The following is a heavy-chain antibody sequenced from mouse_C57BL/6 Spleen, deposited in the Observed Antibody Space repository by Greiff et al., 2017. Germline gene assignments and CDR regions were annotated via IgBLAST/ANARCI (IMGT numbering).Heavy chain of an antibody. Sequence: VQLQQSGPELVKPGASVKISCKASGYSFTGYYMNWVKQSPEKSLEWIGEINPSTGGTTYNQKFKAKATLTVDKSSSTAYMQLKSLTSEDSAVXYCARSTTVVADYFDYWGQGTTLTVSS. CDR1: GYSFTGYY. CDR3: ARSTTVVADYFDY. V-gene: IGHV1-42*01. D-gene: IGHD1-1*01. CDR2: INPSTGGT. J-gene: IGHJ2*01.